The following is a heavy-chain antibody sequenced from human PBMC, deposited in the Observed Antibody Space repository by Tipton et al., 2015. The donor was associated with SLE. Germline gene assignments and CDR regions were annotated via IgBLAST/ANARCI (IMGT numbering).Heavy chain of an antibody. CDR1: GGSISSSSYY. Sequence: TLSLTCTVSGGSISSSSYYWGWIRQPPGKGLEWIGSIYYSGSTYYNPSLKSRLTISVDTSKNQFSLKLSSVTAADTAVYYCARGRAAADLYYYYYYMDVWGKGTTVTVSS. CDR2: IYYSGST. D-gene: IGHD6-13*01. CDR3: ARGRAAADLYYYYYYMDV. J-gene: IGHJ6*03. V-gene: IGHV4-39*07.